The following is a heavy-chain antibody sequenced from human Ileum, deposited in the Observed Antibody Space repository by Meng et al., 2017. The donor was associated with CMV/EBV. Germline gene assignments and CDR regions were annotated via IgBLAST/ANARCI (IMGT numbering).Heavy chain of an antibody. Sequence: VQLPRWGAECLKPSGPLSLPCAVYGGSLSGYYWSWIRQTPDKGLEWIAEINYTGNAWFNPALKSRITMSIDTSANQLSLKLTSVTAADAAVYYCARGWVHSASSLHFDYWSQGTLVTVSS. D-gene: IGHD6-6*01. CDR1: GGSLSGYY. CDR2: INYTGNA. V-gene: IGHV4-34*01. CDR3: ARGWVHSASSLHFDY. J-gene: IGHJ4*02.